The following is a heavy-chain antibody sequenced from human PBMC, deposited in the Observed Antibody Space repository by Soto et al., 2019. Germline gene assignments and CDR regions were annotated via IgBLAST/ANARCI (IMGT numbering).Heavy chain of an antibody. D-gene: IGHD1-1*01. CDR1: GFTFSNYA. J-gene: IGHJ3*02. CDR3: ANLEVNDGTTCAFHI. V-gene: IGHV3-23*01. Sequence: EVQLLESGGGLVQPGVSLRLSCAASGFTFSNYAMTWVRQAPGKGLEWVSAVSSSGGSTHYADSVKGRFTITIDHSTDTVSLQMPSLRAEDTAVYYCANLEVNDGTTCAFHIWGQGTVVIVSS. CDR2: VSSSGGST.